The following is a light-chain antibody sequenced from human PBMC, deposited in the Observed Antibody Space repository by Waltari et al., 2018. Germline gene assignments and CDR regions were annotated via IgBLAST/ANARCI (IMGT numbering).Light chain of an antibody. CDR2: QDT. CDR1: KLGEKY. Sequence: SYELTQSPSVSVSPGQTASVTCSGDKLGEKYACWYQQKPGQSPLPIIYQDTKRPSGIPERFSGSNSGNTATLTISGTQAMDEADYYCQAWDSSTVVFGGGTKLTVL. J-gene: IGLJ2*01. CDR3: QAWDSSTVV. V-gene: IGLV3-1*01.